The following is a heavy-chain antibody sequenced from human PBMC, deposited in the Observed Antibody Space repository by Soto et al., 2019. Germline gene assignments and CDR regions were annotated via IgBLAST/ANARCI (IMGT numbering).Heavy chain of an antibody. CDR2: ISAYNVNT. D-gene: IGHD6-6*01. J-gene: IGHJ6*03. CDR3: ARVRQLVVYFYYDMDV. CDR1: GYTFTNYG. Sequence: VQLLQSGAAVKKPGASVKVSCKASGYTFTNYGITCVRQAPGQGLEWMGWISAYNVNTHYTQRLQGRVTMTTDTSTSTAYMELRGLSSDDTAVYYCARVRQLVVYFYYDMDVWGKGTTVTVSS. V-gene: IGHV1-18*01.